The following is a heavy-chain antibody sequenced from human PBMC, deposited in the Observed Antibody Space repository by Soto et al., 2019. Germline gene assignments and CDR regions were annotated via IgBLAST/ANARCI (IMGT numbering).Heavy chain of an antibody. D-gene: IGHD3-22*01. CDR3: VHSFYDLSGPFLFDY. CDR2: IYWDDDK. J-gene: IGHJ4*02. V-gene: IGHV2-5*02. Sequence: QITLKESGPTLVKPTQTLTLTCTFSGFSLSTTGVGVGWIRQPPGKALEWLALIYWDDDKRQSPSLKSRLTITADTSKNQVVLTMTNMDPVETATYYCVHSFYDLSGPFLFDYWGQGTLVTVSS. CDR1: GFSLSTTGVG.